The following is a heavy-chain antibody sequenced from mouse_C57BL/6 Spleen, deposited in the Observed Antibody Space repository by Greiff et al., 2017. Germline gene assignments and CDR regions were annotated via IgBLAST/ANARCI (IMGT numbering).Heavy chain of an antibody. D-gene: IGHD1-1*01. CDR2: IYPGSGNT. CDR3: ARNGSSFDY. V-gene: IGHV1-76*01. Sequence: QVHVKQSGAELVRPGASVKLSCKASGYTFTDYYINWVKQRPGQGLEWIARIYPGSGNTYYNEKFKGKATLTAEKSSSTAYMQLSSLTSEDSAVYFCARNGSSFDYWGQGTTLTVSS. J-gene: IGHJ2*01. CDR1: GYTFTDYY.